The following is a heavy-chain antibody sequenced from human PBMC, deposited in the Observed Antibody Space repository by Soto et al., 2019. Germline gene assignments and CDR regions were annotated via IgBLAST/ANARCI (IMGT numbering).Heavy chain of an antibody. CDR1: GGTFSSYT. CDR2: IIPILGIA. J-gene: IGHJ4*02. Sequence: SVKVSCKASGGTFSSYTISWVRQAPGQGLEWMGRIIPILGIANYAQKLQGRVTMTTDTSTSTAYMELRSLRSDDTAVYYCARYYDILTGYGYWGQGTLVTVSS. CDR3: ARYYDILTGYGY. D-gene: IGHD3-9*01. V-gene: IGHV1-69*02.